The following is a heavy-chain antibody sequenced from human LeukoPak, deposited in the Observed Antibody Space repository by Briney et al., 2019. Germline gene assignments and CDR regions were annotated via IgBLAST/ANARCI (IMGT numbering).Heavy chain of an antibody. CDR2: ISGSGGST. D-gene: IGHD3-10*01. Sequence: GGSLRLSCAASGFTFSSYDMSWVRQAPGKGLEWVSAISGSGGSTYYADSVKGRFTISRDNSKSTLYLQMNSLRAEDTAVYYCARVLSGRGSLYSYYYYMDVWGKGTTVTVSS. CDR3: ARVLSGRGSLYSYYYYMDV. J-gene: IGHJ6*03. CDR1: GFTFSSYD. V-gene: IGHV3-23*01.